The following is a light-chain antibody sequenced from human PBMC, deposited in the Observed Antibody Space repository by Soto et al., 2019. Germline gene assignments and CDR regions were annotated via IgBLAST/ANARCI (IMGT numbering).Light chain of an antibody. Sequence: QSVLTQPPSVSAARGQKVTISCSGSSSNIGSDFVSWYQQLPGTAPKLLIYEDNKRPSGIPDRFSGSKSGTSATLGITGLQTGDEADYYCGAWDTSLSGGVFGGGTQLTVL. J-gene: IGLJ2*01. CDR2: EDN. V-gene: IGLV1-51*02. CDR1: SSNIGSDF. CDR3: GAWDTSLSGGV.